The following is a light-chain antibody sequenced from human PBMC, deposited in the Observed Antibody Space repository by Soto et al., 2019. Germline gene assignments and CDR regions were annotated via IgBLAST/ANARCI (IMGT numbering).Light chain of an antibody. Sequence: EIVLTQSPGTLSLSPGERATLSCRASQSVSSYLAWYQQKPGQAPRLLIYGASARATGIPVRFSGSGSGTEFTLTISSLQPDDFAVYYCQQYGSSPLTFGGGTKVDIK. CDR3: QQYGSSPLT. CDR1: QSVSSY. V-gene: IGKV3-20*01. CDR2: GAS. J-gene: IGKJ4*01.